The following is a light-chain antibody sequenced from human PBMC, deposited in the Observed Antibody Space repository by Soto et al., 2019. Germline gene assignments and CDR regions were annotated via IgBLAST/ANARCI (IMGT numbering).Light chain of an antibody. J-gene: IGKJ1*01. V-gene: IGKV3-20*01. CDR2: AAS. Sequence: IVLTQSPATLSLSPWERATLSCRASQSVSSYLAWYQQKPGQAPRLLIYAASSRATGIPDRFSGSGSGTDFTLTINRLEPEDFAVYYCQDYGTSWTFGQGTKVDI. CDR3: QDYGTSWT. CDR1: QSVSSY.